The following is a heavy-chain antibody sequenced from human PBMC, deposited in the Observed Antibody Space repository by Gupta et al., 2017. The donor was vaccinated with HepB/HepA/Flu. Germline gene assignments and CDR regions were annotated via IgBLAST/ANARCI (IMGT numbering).Heavy chain of an antibody. D-gene: IGHD6-6*01. Sequence: QVQLQESGPGLVKPSGTLSLACAVSGGSINNTNWWNWVRQPPGKGLEWIGEISHRESTNYIPSLKGRVTISLDKPNSLFPLKLTSVTAEDTAVYYCARGSVRSMATLDYCGQGIRVTVSS. V-gene: IGHV4-4*02. CDR2: ISHREST. CDR3: ARGSVRSMATLDY. J-gene: IGHJ4*02. CDR1: GGSINNTNW.